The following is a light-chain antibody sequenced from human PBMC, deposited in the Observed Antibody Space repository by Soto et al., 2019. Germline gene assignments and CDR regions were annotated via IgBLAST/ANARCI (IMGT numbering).Light chain of an antibody. Sequence: EIVLTQSPATLSVSPGERATLSFRSSQSVSSYLAWYQQKPGQAPRLLIYDATNRATGIPSRFSGSGSGTDFTLTISSLEPEDFAVYYCQQRKNWPPLTFGGGTKVDIK. CDR2: DAT. J-gene: IGKJ4*01. CDR1: QSVSSY. V-gene: IGKV3-11*01. CDR3: QQRKNWPPLT.